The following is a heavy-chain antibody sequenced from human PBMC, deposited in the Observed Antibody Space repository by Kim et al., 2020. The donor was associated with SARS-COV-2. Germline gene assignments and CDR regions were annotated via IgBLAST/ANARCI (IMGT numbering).Heavy chain of an antibody. CDR3: ARDGTRYCGGDCYSFDY. J-gene: IGHJ4*02. Sequence: GGSLRLSCAASGFTFSSYSMNWVRQAPGKGLEWVSSISSSSSYIYYADSVKGRFTISRDNAKNSLYLQMNSLRAEDTAVYYCARDGTRYCGGDCYSFDYWGQGTLVTVSS. V-gene: IGHV3-21*01. CDR2: ISSSSSYI. D-gene: IGHD2-21*02. CDR1: GFTFSSYS.